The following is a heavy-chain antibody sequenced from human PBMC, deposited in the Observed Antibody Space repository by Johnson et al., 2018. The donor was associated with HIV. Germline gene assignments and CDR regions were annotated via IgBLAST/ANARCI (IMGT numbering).Heavy chain of an antibody. Sequence: VQLVESGGGLVQPGGSLRLSCAAFGSTFSSYAMSWVRQAPGKGLEWVSVIHRGGSTAYADSVTGRFTVSRDTSKNTVYLQMNSLRAEDTAVYYCARRAATFDAFDIWGQGTMVTVS. J-gene: IGHJ3*02. CDR1: GSTFSSYA. CDR3: ARRAATFDAFDI. D-gene: IGHD6-13*01. V-gene: IGHV3-66*02. CDR2: IHRGGST.